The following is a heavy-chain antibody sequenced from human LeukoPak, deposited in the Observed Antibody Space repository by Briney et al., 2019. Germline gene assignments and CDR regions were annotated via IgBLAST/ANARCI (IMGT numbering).Heavy chain of an antibody. CDR2: IYSGGST. CDR1: GFTVSSNY. D-gene: IGHD4-17*01. CDR3: ASTYGDYVIDAFDI. Sequence: GGSLRLSCAASGFTVSSNYMSWVRQAPGKGLEWVSVIYSGGSTYYADSVKGRSTISRDNSKNTLYLQMNSLRAEDTAVYYCASTYGDYVIDAFDIWGQGTMVTVSS. J-gene: IGHJ3*02. V-gene: IGHV3-53*01.